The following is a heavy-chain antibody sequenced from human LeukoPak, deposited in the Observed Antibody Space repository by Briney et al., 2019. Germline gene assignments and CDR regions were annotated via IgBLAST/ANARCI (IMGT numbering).Heavy chain of an antibody. D-gene: IGHD1-26*01. CDR1: GYIFTGYC. J-gene: IGHJ4*02. CDR2: INPNSGGT. V-gene: IGHV1-2*02. CDR3: ARHPYSGSYHFDY. Sequence: GASVKVSCKASGYIFTGYCMHWVRQAPGQGLEWMGWINPNSGGTNSAQKFQGRVTMTRDTSISTAYMELSRLTSDDTAVYYCARHPYSGSYHFDYWGQGTLVTVSP.